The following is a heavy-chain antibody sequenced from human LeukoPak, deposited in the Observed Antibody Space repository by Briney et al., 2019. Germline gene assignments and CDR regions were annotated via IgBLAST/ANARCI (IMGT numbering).Heavy chain of an antibody. V-gene: IGHV1-8*03. D-gene: IGHD1-26*01. Sequence: ASMKVSCKASGYTFTNFDINWVRQATGQGLEGMGWMNPNTGNAGYAQKFQDRVTITWDASISTAYMDLSSLRSEDTAVYYCARVGYSNSYDYWGQGTLVTVSS. CDR2: MNPNTGNA. CDR3: ARVGYSNSYDY. J-gene: IGHJ4*02. CDR1: GYTFTNFD.